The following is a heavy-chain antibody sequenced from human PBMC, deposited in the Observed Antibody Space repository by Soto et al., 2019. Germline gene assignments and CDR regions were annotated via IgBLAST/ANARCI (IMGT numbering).Heavy chain of an antibody. J-gene: IGHJ4*02. CDR1: GGSMKTTNW. CDR2: VFHSGIT. CDR3: TKDEAGSPFRY. V-gene: IGHV4-4*02. D-gene: IGHD3-10*01. Sequence: VQLRESGPGQVKTSGTLSLTCAVSGGSMKTTNWWSWVRQPPAKGLEWIGGVFHSGITRYNPSLKSRATVSVDTSKNQFFLNVASVTAADTAVYYCTKDEAGSPFRYWGQGALVTVSS.